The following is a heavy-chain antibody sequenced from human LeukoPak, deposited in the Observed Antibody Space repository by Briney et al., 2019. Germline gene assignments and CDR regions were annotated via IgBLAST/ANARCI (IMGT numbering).Heavy chain of an antibody. V-gene: IGHV4-59*08. CDR3: ARHGGGYSYDC. J-gene: IGHJ4*02. CDR1: GGSISTYY. CDR2: IYYSGSP. D-gene: IGHD5-18*01. Sequence: PSETLSLTCTVSGGSISTYYWSWIRQPPGKGLEWIGYIYYSGSPNYNPSLKSRVTISVDTSKNQFSLKLSSVTAADTAVYYCARHGGGYSYDCWGQGTLVTVSS.